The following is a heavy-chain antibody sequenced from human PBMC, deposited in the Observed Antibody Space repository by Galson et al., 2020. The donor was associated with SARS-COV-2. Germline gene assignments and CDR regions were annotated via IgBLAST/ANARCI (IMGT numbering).Heavy chain of an antibody. Sequence: SVPVSCKASGGTFSSYAISWVRQAPGQGLEWMGGIIPIFGTANYAQKFQRRVTITADESTSTAYMELSSLRSEDTAVYYCARVLRGYRDYYYYDGMDVWGQGTTVTVSS. V-gene: IGHV1-69*13. CDR3: ARVLRGYRDYYYYDGMDV. D-gene: IGHD5-12*01. CDR1: GGTFSSYA. J-gene: IGHJ6*02. CDR2: IIPIFGTA.